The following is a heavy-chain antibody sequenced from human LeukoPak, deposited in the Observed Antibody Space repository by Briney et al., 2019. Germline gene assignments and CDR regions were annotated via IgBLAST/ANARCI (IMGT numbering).Heavy chain of an antibody. CDR3: ARDVGARLSGF. Sequence: PSETLSLTCAVYGGSFSGYYWSWIRQPPGKGLEWIGSIYYSGSTYYNPSLKSRVTISVDTSKNQFSLILSSVTAADTAVYYCARDVGARLSGFWGQGTLVTVSS. CDR1: GGSFSGYY. D-gene: IGHD6-6*01. CDR2: IYYSGST. V-gene: IGHV4-34*01. J-gene: IGHJ4*02.